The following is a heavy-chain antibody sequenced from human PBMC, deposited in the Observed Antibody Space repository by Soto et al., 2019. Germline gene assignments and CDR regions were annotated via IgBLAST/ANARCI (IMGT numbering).Heavy chain of an antibody. CDR3: ARSVSGSSWYSFDY. CDR1: GFTFSSHA. D-gene: IGHD6-13*01. J-gene: IGHJ4*02. V-gene: IGHV3-23*01. Sequence: GGSLSLSCAASGFTFSSHARSWVRQAPGKGLEWVSAISGSGGSTYYADPVKSRFTISRDNSKNTLYLQMITLRDDDTAVYYCARSVSGSSWYSFDYWGQGTLVTVSS. CDR2: ISGSGGST.